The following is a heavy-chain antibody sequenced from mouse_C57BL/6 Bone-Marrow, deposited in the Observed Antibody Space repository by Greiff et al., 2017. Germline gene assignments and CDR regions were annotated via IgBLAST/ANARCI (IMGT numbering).Heavy chain of an antibody. CDR2: IHPNSGST. CDR3: ATFMVTTGPYAMDY. V-gene: IGHV1-64*01. Sequence: VQLQQPGAELVKPGASVKLSCKASGYTFTSYWMHWVKQRPGQGIEWIGMIHPNSGSTNYNEKFKSKATLTVDKSSSTAYMQLSSLTSEDSAVYYCATFMVTTGPYAMDYWGQGTSVTVSS. D-gene: IGHD2-2*01. J-gene: IGHJ4*01. CDR1: GYTFTSYW.